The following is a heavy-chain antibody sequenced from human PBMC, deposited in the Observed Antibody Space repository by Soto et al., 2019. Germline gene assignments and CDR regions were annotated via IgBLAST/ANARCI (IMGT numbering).Heavy chain of an antibody. D-gene: IGHD3-10*01. CDR1: GGSISSGDYY. CDR3: ARYLIPGGYFDY. V-gene: IGHV4-30-4*01. CDR2: IYYSGST. J-gene: IGHJ4*02. Sequence: QVQLQESGPGLVKPSQTRSVTCTVSGGSISSGDYYWSWIRQPPGKGLEWIGYIYYSGSTYYNPSLKSRVTISVDTSKNQFSLKLSSVTAADTAVYYCARYLIPGGYFDYWGQGTLVTVSS.